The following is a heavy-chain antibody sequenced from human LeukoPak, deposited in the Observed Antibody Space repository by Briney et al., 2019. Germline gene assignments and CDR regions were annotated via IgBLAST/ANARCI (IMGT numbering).Heavy chain of an antibody. CDR1: GGSFSGYY. CDR2: INHSGST. D-gene: IGHD3-22*01. Sequence: SETLSLTCAVHGGSFSGYYWSWIRQPPGKGLEWIGEINHSGSTNYNPSLKSRVTISVDTSKNQFSLKLSSVTAADTAVYYCARGRDYYDSSGYSRGWFDPWGQGTLVTVSS. J-gene: IGHJ5*02. CDR3: ARGRDYYDSSGYSRGWFDP. V-gene: IGHV4-34*01.